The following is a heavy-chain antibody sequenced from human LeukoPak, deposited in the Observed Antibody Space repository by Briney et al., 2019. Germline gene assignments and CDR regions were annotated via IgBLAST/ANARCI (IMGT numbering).Heavy chain of an antibody. Sequence: PGGSLRLSCAASGFTFSSYNMNWVRQAPGKGLEWVSAISGSGGSTYYADSVKGRFTISRDNSKNTLYLQMNSLRAEDTAVYYCAKSPAVDAAFDIWGQGTMVTVSS. D-gene: IGHD4-23*01. CDR3: AKSPAVDAAFDI. CDR2: ISGSGGST. J-gene: IGHJ3*02. CDR1: GFTFSSYN. V-gene: IGHV3-23*01.